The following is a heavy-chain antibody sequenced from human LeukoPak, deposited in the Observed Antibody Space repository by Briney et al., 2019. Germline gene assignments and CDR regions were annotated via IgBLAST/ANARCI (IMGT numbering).Heavy chain of an antibody. CDR1: GASIDGHY. J-gene: IGHJ6*02. D-gene: IGHD6-19*01. V-gene: IGHV4-59*11. CDR3: ARLSRVAVAGSYGYHSLDV. Sequence: SETLSLTCTVSGASIDGHYWSWIRLPPGKGLEWIGFVYYSGSISYNPSLKSRVTISADTYNYQFSLKLDSVTAADTAVYYCARLSRVAVAGSYGYHSLDVWGRGTTVTVSS. CDR2: VYYSGSI.